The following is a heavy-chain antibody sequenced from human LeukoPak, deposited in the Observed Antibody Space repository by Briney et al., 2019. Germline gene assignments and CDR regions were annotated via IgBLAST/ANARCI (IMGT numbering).Heavy chain of an antibody. Sequence: ASVKVSCKASGYTFSGYYLHWVRQAPGQGLEWMGWINPNSGGTNYAQKFQGRVTMTRDTSITTAYMELRRPTSDDTAVYYCARNDILTANDYWGQGTLVTVSS. J-gene: IGHJ4*02. V-gene: IGHV1-2*02. CDR3: ARNDILTANDY. D-gene: IGHD3-9*01. CDR2: INPNSGGT. CDR1: GYTFSGYY.